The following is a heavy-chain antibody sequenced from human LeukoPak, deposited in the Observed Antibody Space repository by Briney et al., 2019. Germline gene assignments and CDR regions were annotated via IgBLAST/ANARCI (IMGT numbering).Heavy chain of an antibody. CDR1: GGTFSSYT. CDR3: ASSAPPLRFLEWLSPGEYYYYMDV. Sequence: SVKVSCKASGGTFSSYTISWVRQAPGQGLEWMGRIIPILGIANYAQKFQGRVTITADKYTSTAYMELSSLRSADTAVYYCASSAPPLRFLEWLSPGEYYYYMDVWGKGTTVTVSS. V-gene: IGHV1-69*02. J-gene: IGHJ6*03. D-gene: IGHD3-3*01. CDR2: IIPILGIA.